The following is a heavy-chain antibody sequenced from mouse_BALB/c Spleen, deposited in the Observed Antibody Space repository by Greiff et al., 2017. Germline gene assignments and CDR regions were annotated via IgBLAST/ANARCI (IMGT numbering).Heavy chain of an antibody. J-gene: IGHJ4*01. CDR1: GFSLTSYG. Sequence: VKLLESGPGLVAPSQSLSITCTVSGFSLTSYGVHWVRQPPGKGLEWLGVIWAGGSTNYNSALMSRLSISKDNSKSQVFLKMNSLQTDDTAMYYCARYYGSSPYYYAMDYWGQGTSVTVSS. CDR3: ARYYGSSPYYYAMDY. CDR2: IWAGGST. D-gene: IGHD1-1*01. V-gene: IGHV2-9*02.